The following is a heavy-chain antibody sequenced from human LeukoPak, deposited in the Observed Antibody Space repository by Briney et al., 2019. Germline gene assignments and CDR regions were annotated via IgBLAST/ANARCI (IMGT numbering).Heavy chain of an antibody. Sequence: ASETLSLTCAVYGGSFSGYYWSWLRQPPGKGLEWIGEINHSGSTNYNPSLKSRVTISVDTSKNQFSLKLSSVTAADTAVYCCARHFPYCSSTSCADYWGQGTLVTVSS. CDR2: INHSGST. CDR3: ARHFPYCSSTSCADY. CDR1: GGSFSGYY. V-gene: IGHV4-34*01. D-gene: IGHD2-2*01. J-gene: IGHJ4*02.